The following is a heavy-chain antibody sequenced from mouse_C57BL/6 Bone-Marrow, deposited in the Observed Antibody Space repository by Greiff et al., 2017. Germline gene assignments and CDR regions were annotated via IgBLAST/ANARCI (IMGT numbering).Heavy chain of an antibody. J-gene: IGHJ1*03. V-gene: IGHV1-82*01. D-gene: IGHD1-1*01. CDR1: GYAFSSSW. Sequence: QVQLKESGPELVKPGASVKISCKASGYAFSSSWMNWVQQRPGKGLEWIGRIYPGDGDTNYNGKFKGKATLTADKSSSTAYMQLSSLTSEDSAVYFCARAGSSYRYFDVWGRGTTVTVSA. CDR2: IYPGDGDT. CDR3: ARAGSSYRYFDV.